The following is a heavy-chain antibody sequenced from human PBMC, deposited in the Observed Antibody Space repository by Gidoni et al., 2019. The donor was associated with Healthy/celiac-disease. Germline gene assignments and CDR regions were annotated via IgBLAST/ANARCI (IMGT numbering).Heavy chain of an antibody. D-gene: IGHD3-22*01. J-gene: IGHJ6*02. CDR1: GFTFGRYS. CDR2: ISSSSSYI. V-gene: IGHV3-21*01. Sequence: EVQLVESGGGLVKPGGSLRLSCAASGFTFGRYSMNWVRQAPGKGLEWVSSISSSSSYIYYADSVKGRFTISRDNAKNSLYLQMNSLRAEDTAVYYCARNLRPYDNAARMDYYYYGMDVWGQGTTVTVSS. CDR3: ARNLRPYDNAARMDYYYYGMDV.